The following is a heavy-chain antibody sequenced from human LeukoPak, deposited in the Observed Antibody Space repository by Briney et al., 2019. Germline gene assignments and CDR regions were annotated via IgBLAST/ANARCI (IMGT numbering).Heavy chain of an antibody. Sequence: GGSLRLSCAASGFTVSSDYMNWVRQAPGKGLKWVSVIYSGGTTFYADSVKGRFAISRDNSKNTLYLQMNSLRAEDTAMYYCARASSIGMAGLFDYWGQGTLVTVSS. CDR2: IYSGGTT. J-gene: IGHJ4*02. V-gene: IGHV3-53*01. CDR3: ARASSIGMAGLFDY. D-gene: IGHD6-19*01. CDR1: GFTVSSDY.